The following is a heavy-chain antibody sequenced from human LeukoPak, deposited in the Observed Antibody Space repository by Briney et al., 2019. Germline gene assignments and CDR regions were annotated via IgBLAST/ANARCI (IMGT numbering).Heavy chain of an antibody. CDR2: INPNGGDT. D-gene: IGHD3-22*01. Sequence: ASVKVSCKASGYTFTAYYFHWVRQAPGQGLEWMGSINPNGGDTNYAQTFRGRVTMTRDTSISTAYMELSNLRSDDTAVYYCARRYYDADGVDFRYDYWGQGTLVTVSS. CDR1: GYTFTAYY. J-gene: IGHJ4*02. V-gene: IGHV1-2*02. CDR3: ARRYYDADGVDFRYDY.